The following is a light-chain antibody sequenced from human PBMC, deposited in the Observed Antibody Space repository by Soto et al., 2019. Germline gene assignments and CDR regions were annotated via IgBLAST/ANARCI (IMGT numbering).Light chain of an antibody. J-gene: IGKJ3*01. CDR1: QGIRND. Sequence: AIQMTQSPSSLSASVGDRVTIPCRASQGIRNDLDWFQQKPGKAPKLLIYAASNLKSGVPARFSGSGSGTDFTLTISSLQPEDFATYYCLQKYFYPFTFGPGTKVDIK. CDR2: AAS. V-gene: IGKV1-6*01. CDR3: LQKYFYPFT.